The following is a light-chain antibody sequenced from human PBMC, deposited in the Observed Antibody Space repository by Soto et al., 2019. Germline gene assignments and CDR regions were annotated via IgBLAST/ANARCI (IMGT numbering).Light chain of an antibody. Sequence: DIQMTQSPSTLSASVGDRVTITCRASQSITNCLAWYQQKPGKAPKLLIFDASSLRSGVPSRFSGSGSGTEFTLTISSLQPEDFATYYCQQHNPYSPYTFCQGTKLEIK. CDR3: QQHNPYSPYT. J-gene: IGKJ2*01. CDR1: QSITNC. CDR2: DAS. V-gene: IGKV1-5*03.